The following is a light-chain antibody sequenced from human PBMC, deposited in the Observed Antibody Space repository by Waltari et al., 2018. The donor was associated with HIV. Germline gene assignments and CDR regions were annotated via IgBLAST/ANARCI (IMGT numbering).Light chain of an antibody. CDR2: EGS. CDR1: RSAVGRYNL. J-gene: IGLJ1*01. Sequence: QSALTQPASVSGSPGQSIPISCTGPRSAVGRYNLVPWYQQHPGKAPKLMIYEGSKRPSGVSNRFSGSKSGNTASLTISGLQAEDEADYYCCSYAGSSLYVFGTGTKVTVL. CDR3: CSYAGSSLYV. V-gene: IGLV2-23*01.